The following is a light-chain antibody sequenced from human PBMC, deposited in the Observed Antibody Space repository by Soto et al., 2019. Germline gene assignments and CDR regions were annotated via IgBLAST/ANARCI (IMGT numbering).Light chain of an antibody. CDR1: QSISSN. V-gene: IGKV3-15*01. J-gene: IGKJ4*01. CDR2: GAS. Sequence: EIVMTQFPATLSVSPGGRATLSCRASQSISSNLAWYQQKPGQAPRLLICGASTRATGIPVRFSGSGSGTEFTLTISSLQSEDFAVYYCQQYNDWPLTFGGGTKVDIK. CDR3: QQYNDWPLT.